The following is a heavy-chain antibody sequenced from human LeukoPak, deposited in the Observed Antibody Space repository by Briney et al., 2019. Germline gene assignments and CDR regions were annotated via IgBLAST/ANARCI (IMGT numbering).Heavy chain of an antibody. CDR1: GFTFSSYG. CDR3: AKDMDCIAVAGFDY. Sequence: GGSLRLSCAASGFTFSSYGMHWVRQAPGKGLEWVAFIRYDGSNKYYADSVKGRFTISRDNSKNTLYLQMNSLRAEDTAVYYCAKDMDCIAVAGFDYWGQGTLVTVSS. J-gene: IGHJ4*02. V-gene: IGHV3-30*02. D-gene: IGHD6-19*01. CDR2: IRYDGSNK.